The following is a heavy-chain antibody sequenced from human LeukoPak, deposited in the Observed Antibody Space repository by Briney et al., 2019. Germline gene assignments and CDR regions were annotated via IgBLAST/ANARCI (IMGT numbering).Heavy chain of an antibody. CDR3: AREDWGPDY. CDR1: GFTFTGYW. Sequence: GGSLRLSCAASGFTFTGYWMVWVRQAPGEGLEWVANIKQDGSQKHYVDSVKGRFTISRDNGKESLYLQMSNLRAEDTGVYYCAREDWGPDYWGQGTLVTVSS. J-gene: IGHJ4*02. V-gene: IGHV3-7*01. D-gene: IGHD7-27*01. CDR2: IKQDGSQK.